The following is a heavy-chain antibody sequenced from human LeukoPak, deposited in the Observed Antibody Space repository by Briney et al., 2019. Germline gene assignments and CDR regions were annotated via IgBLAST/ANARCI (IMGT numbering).Heavy chain of an antibody. CDR3: AREGGYDILTGYQDY. J-gene: IGHJ4*02. Sequence: GASVKVSCKASGYIFTTYFIHWVRQAPGQGLEWMGWINPNNGDTSYVQKFQGRVTMTRDTSISTAYMELTRLRSGDTAVYYCAREGGYDILTGYQDYWGQGTLVTVSS. CDR1: GYIFTTYF. CDR2: INPNNGDT. V-gene: IGHV1-2*02. D-gene: IGHD3-9*01.